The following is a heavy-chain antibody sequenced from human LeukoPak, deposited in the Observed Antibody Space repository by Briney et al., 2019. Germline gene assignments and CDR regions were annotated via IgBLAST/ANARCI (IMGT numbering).Heavy chain of an antibody. Sequence: LGESLKISCKGSGYRFTSYWVGWVRPMTGKGLEWMGIIYPGDSDTRYSPSFQGQVTISADKSISAAYLQWSSLKASDTAMYYCARHTNDYGGYGDYWGQGTLVTVSS. CDR1: GYRFTSYW. D-gene: IGHD4-23*01. V-gene: IGHV5-51*01. CDR3: ARHTNDYGGYGDY. J-gene: IGHJ4*02. CDR2: IYPGDSDT.